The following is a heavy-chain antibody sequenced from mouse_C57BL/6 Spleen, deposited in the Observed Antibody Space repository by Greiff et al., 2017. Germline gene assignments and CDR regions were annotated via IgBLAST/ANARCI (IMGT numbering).Heavy chain of an antibody. Sequence: EVQVVESGGGLVQPGGSLSLSCAASGFTFTDYYMSWVRQPPGKALEWLGFIRNKANGYTTEYSASVKGRFTISRDNSQSILYLQMNALRAEDSATYYCARKGSSPYYFGYWGQGATLTVSS. D-gene: IGHD1-1*01. J-gene: IGHJ2*01. CDR3: ARKGSSPYYFGY. V-gene: IGHV7-3*01. CDR1: GFTFTDYY. CDR2: IRNKANGYTT.